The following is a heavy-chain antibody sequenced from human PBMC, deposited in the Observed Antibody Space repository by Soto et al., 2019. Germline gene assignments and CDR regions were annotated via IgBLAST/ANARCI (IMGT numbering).Heavy chain of an antibody. Sequence: SETLSLTCTVSGGSISSGDYYWSWIRQPPGKGLEWIGYIYYSGSTYYNPSLKSRVTVSVDTSKNQFSLKLSSVTAADTAVYYCAGGLYCGGDCRNWFDPWGQGTLVTVSS. CDR2: IYYSGST. CDR1: GGSISSGDYY. V-gene: IGHV4-30-4*01. D-gene: IGHD2-21*02. CDR3: AGGLYCGGDCRNWFDP. J-gene: IGHJ5*02.